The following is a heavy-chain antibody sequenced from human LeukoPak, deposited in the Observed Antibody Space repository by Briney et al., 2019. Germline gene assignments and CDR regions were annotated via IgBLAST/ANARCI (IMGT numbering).Heavy chain of an antibody. D-gene: IGHD3-10*01. V-gene: IGHV4-30-2*01. Sequence: SETLSLTCAVSGGSISSGGYSWSWIRQPPGKGLEWIGYIYHSGSTYYNPSLKSRVTISVDRSKNQFSLKLSSVTAADTAVYYCARDSRYYGSGSYDTWGQGTLVTVSS. CDR2: IYHSGST. J-gene: IGHJ4*02. CDR1: GGSISSGGYS. CDR3: ARDSRYYGSGSYDT.